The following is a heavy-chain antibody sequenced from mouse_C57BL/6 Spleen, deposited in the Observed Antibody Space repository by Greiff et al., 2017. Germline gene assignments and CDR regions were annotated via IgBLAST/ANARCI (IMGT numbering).Heavy chain of an antibody. CDR1: GYTFTSSW. V-gene: IGHV1-61*01. J-gene: IGHJ1*03. D-gene: IGHD1-1*01. CDR3: ARTGYGSRDWYFDV. CDR2: IYPSDSET. Sequence: VQLQQPGAELVRPGSSVKLSCKASGYTFTSSWMAWVKQRPGQGLEWIGNIYPSDSETHYNQKFKDKATLTVDKSSSTAYMQLSSLTSEDSAVYYCARTGYGSRDWYFDVWGTGTTVTVSS.